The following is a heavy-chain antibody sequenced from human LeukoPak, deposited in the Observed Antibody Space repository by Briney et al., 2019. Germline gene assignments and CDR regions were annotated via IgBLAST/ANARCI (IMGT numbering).Heavy chain of an antibody. CDR2: ISSSSSTI. J-gene: IGHJ4*02. D-gene: IGHD3-10*01. Sequence: PGGSLRLSCAASGFTFSSYSMNWVRQAPGKGPEWVSYISSSSSTIYYAGSVKGRFTISRDNGKNSLYLQMNSLRAEDTAVYYCARGHGSGSYYPDYWGQGTLVTVSS. V-gene: IGHV3-48*01. CDR1: GFTFSSYS. CDR3: ARGHGSGSYYPDY.